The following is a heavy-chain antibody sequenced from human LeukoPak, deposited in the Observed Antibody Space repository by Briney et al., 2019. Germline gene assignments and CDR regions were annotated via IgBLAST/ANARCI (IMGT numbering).Heavy chain of an antibody. D-gene: IGHD2-2*01. CDR2: ISSSSSYI. Sequence: PGGSLRLPCAASGFTFSSYSMNWVRQAPGKGLEWVSSISSSSSYIYYADSVKGRFTISRDNAKNSLYLQMNSLRAEDTAVYYCARVLKGVVVPARYGNGAFDIWGQGTMVTVSS. V-gene: IGHV3-21*01. CDR3: ARVLKGVVVPARYGNGAFDI. CDR1: GFTFSSYS. J-gene: IGHJ3*02.